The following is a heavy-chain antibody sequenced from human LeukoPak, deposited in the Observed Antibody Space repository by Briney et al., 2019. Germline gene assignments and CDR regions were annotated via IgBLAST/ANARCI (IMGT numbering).Heavy chain of an antibody. CDR1: GFTFSDYY. Sequence: GGSLRLSCAASGFTFSDYYMSWIRQAPGKGLEWVSYISSSGSTIYYADSVKGRFTISRDNAKNSLYLQMNSLRAEDTAVYYCAREVPPITIFGVGYYGMDAWGQGTTVTVSS. CDR3: AREVPPITIFGVGYYGMDA. V-gene: IGHV3-11*01. J-gene: IGHJ6*02. D-gene: IGHD3-3*01. CDR2: ISSSGSTI.